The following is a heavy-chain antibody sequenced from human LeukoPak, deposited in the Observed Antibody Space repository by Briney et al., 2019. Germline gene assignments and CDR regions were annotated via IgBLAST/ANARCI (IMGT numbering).Heavy chain of an antibody. D-gene: IGHD3-16*01. CDR2: ISWNSGSI. CDR1: GFTFDDYA. CDR3: ARAGRGRDFDY. Sequence: GRSLRLSCAASGFTFDDYAMHWVRQAPGKGLEWVSGISWNSGSIGYADSVKGRFTISRDNAKNSLYLQMNSLRAEDTAVYYCARAGRGRDFDYWGQGTLVTVSS. J-gene: IGHJ4*02. V-gene: IGHV3-9*01.